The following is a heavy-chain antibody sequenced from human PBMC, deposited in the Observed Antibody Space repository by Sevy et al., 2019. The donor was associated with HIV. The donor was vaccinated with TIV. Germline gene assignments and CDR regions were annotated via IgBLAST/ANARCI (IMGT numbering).Heavy chain of an antibody. CDR1: GFTFSSYA. CDR2: ISGSGGST. V-gene: IGHV3-23*01. J-gene: IGHJ6*02. CDR3: AKQDGVAVAAVPYYYYGMDV. D-gene: IGHD6-19*01. Sequence: GGSLRLSCAASGFTFSSYAMSWVRQAPGKGLEWVSAISGSGGSTYYADSVKGRFTIPRDNSKNTLYLQMNSLRAEDTAVYYCAKQDGVAVAAVPYYYYGMDVWGQGTTVTVSS.